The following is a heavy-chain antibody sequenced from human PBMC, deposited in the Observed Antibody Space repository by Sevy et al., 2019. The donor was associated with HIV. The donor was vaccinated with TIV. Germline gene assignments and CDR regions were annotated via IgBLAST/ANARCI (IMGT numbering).Heavy chain of an antibody. J-gene: IGHJ3*02. CDR2: INPNSGGT. CDR3: ASHLRHSSGYYLWAFDI. D-gene: IGHD3-22*01. Sequence: ASVKVSCKASGYTFTGYYMHWVRQAPGQGLEWMGWINPNSGGTNYAQKFQGRVTMTRDTSISSAYMELSRLRSDDTAVYYCASHLRHSSGYYLWAFDIWGQGTMVTVSS. CDR1: GYTFTGYY. V-gene: IGHV1-2*02.